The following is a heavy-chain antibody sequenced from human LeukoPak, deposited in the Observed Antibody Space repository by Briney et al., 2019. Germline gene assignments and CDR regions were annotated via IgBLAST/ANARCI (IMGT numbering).Heavy chain of an antibody. J-gene: IGHJ4*02. CDR3: ARDRGGAYDFWSGYYTGYFDY. D-gene: IGHD3-3*01. V-gene: IGHV3-21*01. CDR2: ISSSSIYI. CDR1: GFTLSSYS. Sequence: GGSLRLSCAASGFTLSSYSMNWVRQAPGTGLEWVSSISSSSIYIYYADSVKGRFTISRDNAKNSLYLQMDSLRAEDTAVYYCARDRGGAYDFWSGYYTGYFDYWGQGTLVPVSS.